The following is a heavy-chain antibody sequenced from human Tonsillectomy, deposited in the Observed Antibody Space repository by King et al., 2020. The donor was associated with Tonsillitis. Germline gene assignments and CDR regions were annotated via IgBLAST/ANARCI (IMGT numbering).Heavy chain of an antibody. CDR2: IYHSGST. D-gene: IGHD3-3*01. J-gene: IGHJ4*02. V-gene: IGHV4-34*01. CDR1: GGSFSGYY. Sequence: VQLQQWGAGLLKPSETLSLTCAVYGGSFSGYYWSWIRQSPGKGLEWIGEIYHSGSTNYNPSLKSRVSISLDTSKNQFSLKLSSVTAADTAVYYCARGKYDVWSGYPDYFDYWGQGPLVTVSS. CDR3: ARGKYDVWSGYPDYFDY.